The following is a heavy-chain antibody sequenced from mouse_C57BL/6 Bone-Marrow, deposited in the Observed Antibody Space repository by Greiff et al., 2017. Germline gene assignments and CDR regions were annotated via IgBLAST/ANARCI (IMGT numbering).Heavy chain of an antibody. D-gene: IGHD1-1*01. CDR1: GYTFTDYE. V-gene: IGHV1-15*01. J-gene: IGHJ1*03. CDR3: TNGITTVVATDWYFDV. CDR2: IDPETGGT. Sequence: VKLQESGAELVRPGASVTLSCKASGYTFTDYEMHWVKQTPVHGLEWIGAIDPETGGTAYNQKFKGKAILTADKSSSTAYMELRSLTSEDSAVYYCTNGITTVVATDWYFDVWGTGTTVTVSS.